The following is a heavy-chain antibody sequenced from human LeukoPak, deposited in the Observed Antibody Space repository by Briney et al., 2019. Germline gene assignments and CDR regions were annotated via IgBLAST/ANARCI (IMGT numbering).Heavy chain of an antibody. D-gene: IGHD5-24*01. V-gene: IGHV3-21*06. Sequence: PGGSLRLSCAASGFTFRTESMNWVRQAPGKGLEWVSSISSSSTYIYYGDSVKGRFTISRDNAKNSLYLQMNSLRAEDTAVYYCTTERDGDNSEPGWGQGTLVTVSS. J-gene: IGHJ4*02. CDR2: ISSSSTYI. CDR3: TTERDGDNSEPG. CDR1: GFTFRTES.